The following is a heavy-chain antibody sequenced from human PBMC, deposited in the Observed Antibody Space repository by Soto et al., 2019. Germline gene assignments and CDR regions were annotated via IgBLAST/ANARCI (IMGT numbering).Heavy chain of an antibody. D-gene: IGHD2-15*01. CDR3: ARVVPLISWFDP. Sequence: SDPLSLTCTASGCPISSYYWSRIRQPPGKGLEWIGYIYYSGSTNYTPSLKSRVTISVDTSKNQFSLKLSSVTAADTAMYYCARVVPLISWFDPCGQGTPVTVS. J-gene: IGHJ5*02. CDR2: IYYSGST. V-gene: IGHV4-59*07. CDR1: GCPISSYY.